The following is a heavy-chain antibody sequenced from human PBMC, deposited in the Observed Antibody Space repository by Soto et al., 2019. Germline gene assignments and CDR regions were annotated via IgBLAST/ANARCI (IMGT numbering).Heavy chain of an antibody. J-gene: IGHJ6*02. Sequence: HPGGSLRLSCAASGFTFSSYGMHWVRQAPGKGLEWVAVISYDGSNKYYADSVKGRFTISRDNSKNTLYLQMNSLRAEDTAVYYCAKEHNSGDYYYGMDVWGQGTTVTVSS. CDR2: ISYDGSNK. V-gene: IGHV3-30*18. CDR3: AKEHNSGDYYYGMDV. CDR1: GFTFSSYG. D-gene: IGHD5-12*01.